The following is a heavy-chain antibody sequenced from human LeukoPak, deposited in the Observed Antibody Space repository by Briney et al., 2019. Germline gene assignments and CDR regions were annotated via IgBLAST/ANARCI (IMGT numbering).Heavy chain of an antibody. CDR3: ARGPITEDGTFHSPNA. D-gene: IGHD1-1*01. Sequence: SETLSLTCTVSGGSIGSYYWRWIRQPPGKGLEWIGYISYRGSTNYSPSLKSRVTISVDTSKNQFSLKLSSVTAADTAVYYCARGPITEDGTFHSPNAWGQGTLVTASS. CDR1: GGSIGSYY. J-gene: IGHJ5*02. V-gene: IGHV4-59*01. CDR2: ISYRGST.